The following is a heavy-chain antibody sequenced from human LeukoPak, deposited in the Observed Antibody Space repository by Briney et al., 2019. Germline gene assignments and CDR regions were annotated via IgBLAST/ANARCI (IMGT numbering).Heavy chain of an antibody. D-gene: IGHD3-22*01. V-gene: IGHV4-59*08. Sequence: PSETLSLTCTVSGGSISSYYWSWIRQSPGKGLEWIGYIYYSGSTNYNPSLKSGVTISVDTSKNHFSLKLSSVTAADTAVYYCARSFYYDSSGYYYGPFDYWGQGTLVTVSS. J-gene: IGHJ4*02. CDR2: IYYSGST. CDR3: ARSFYYDSSGYYYGPFDY. CDR1: GGSISSYY.